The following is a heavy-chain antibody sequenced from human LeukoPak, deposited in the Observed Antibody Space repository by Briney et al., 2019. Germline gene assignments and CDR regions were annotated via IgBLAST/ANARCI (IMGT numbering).Heavy chain of an antibody. CDR3: ARDKYYSDGSGSYGMDV. CDR1: GFIFSRYS. Sequence: PGGSLRLSCAASGFIFSRYSMNWVRQAPGKGLEWVSSISASSVYIYYADSVKGRFTISRDNAKNSLYLQMNSLRAEDTAVYYCARDKYYSDGSGSYGMDVWGQGATVTVSS. V-gene: IGHV3-21*01. D-gene: IGHD3-16*01. CDR2: ISASSVYI. J-gene: IGHJ6*02.